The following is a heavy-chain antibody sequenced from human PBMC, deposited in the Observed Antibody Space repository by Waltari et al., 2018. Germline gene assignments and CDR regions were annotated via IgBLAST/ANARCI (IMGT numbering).Heavy chain of an antibody. Sequence: QLVQSGAEVKKPGASVKVSCKGSGYIFSNYGVTWVRQAPGQGHEWMGWISGYNGDAKYEEKFEGRVTMTRDTSTSTAYMEIRGLRSDDTAVYFCARDDVDSSAFGGFWGQGTQVTVSS. V-gene: IGHV1-18*01. CDR3: ARDDVDSSAFGGF. CDR1: GYIFSNYG. J-gene: IGHJ4*02. D-gene: IGHD3-16*01. CDR2: ISGYNGDA.